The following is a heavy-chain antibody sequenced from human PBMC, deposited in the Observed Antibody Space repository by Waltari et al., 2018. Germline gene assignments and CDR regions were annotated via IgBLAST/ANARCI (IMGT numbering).Heavy chain of an antibody. CDR2: IIPIFGTA. J-gene: IGHJ5*02. D-gene: IGHD2-15*01. CDR1: GGTVSSYA. Sequence: QVQLVQSGAEVKKSGSSVKVSSKASGGTVSSYAISWVRQAPRQGLEWMGGIIPIFGTANYAQKFQGRVTITTDEATSTAYMELSSLRSEDTAVYYCAREGVVAATWYNWFDPWGQGTLVTVSS. V-gene: IGHV1-69*05. CDR3: AREGVVAATWYNWFDP.